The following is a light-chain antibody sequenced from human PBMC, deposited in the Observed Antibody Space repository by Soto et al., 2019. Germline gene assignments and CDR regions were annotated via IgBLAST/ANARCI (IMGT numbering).Light chain of an antibody. CDR2: ITS. Sequence: DIPMTQSPSSLSASVGDRVTITCRASQIIGSYLNWYQQKPGKAPELLIYITSSLKSRVPSRFSGSGSGTDFTLTISSLQPEDFATYYCRQGSSLPFTFGPGTKVDIK. CDR3: RQGSSLPFT. J-gene: IGKJ3*01. V-gene: IGKV1-39*01. CDR1: QIIGSY.